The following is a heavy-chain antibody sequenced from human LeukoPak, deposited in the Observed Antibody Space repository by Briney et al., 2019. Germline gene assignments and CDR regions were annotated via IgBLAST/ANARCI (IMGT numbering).Heavy chain of an antibody. CDR1: GFTFSSYA. CDR2: TSYDGSNK. Sequence: GRSLRLSCAASGFTFSSYAMHWVRQAPGKGLEWVAVTSYDGSNKYYADSVKGRFTISRDNSKNTLYLQMNSLRAEDTAVYYCARDHPMGYFDYWGQGTLVTVSS. J-gene: IGHJ4*02. V-gene: IGHV3-30-3*01. CDR3: ARDHPMGYFDY. D-gene: IGHD5-24*01.